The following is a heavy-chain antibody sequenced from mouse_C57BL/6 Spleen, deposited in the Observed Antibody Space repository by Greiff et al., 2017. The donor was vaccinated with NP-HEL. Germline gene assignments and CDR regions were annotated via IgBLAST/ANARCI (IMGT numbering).Heavy chain of an antibody. CDR2: INYDGSST. Sequence: EVKLVESEGGLVQPGSSMKLSCTASGFTFSDYYMAWVRQVPEKGLEWVANINYDGSSTYYLDSLKSRFIISRDNAKNILYLQMSSLKSEDTATYYCARESRDSYYFDYWGQGTTLTVSS. V-gene: IGHV5-16*01. D-gene: IGHD3-3*01. J-gene: IGHJ2*01. CDR3: ARESRDSYYFDY. CDR1: GFTFSDYY.